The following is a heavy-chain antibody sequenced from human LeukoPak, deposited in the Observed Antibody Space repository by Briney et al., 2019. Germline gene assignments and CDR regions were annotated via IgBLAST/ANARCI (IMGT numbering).Heavy chain of an antibody. CDR1: GFTFSSYA. CDR2: ISYDGSNK. CDR3: ARESTPDDYGDLHFDY. Sequence: GGSPRLSCAASGFTFSSYAMHWVRQAPGKGLEWVAVISYDGSNKCYADSVKGRFTISRDNSKNTLYLQMNSLRAEDTAVYYCARESTPDDYGDLHFDYWGQGTLVTVSS. J-gene: IGHJ4*02. V-gene: IGHV3-30-3*01. D-gene: IGHD4-17*01.